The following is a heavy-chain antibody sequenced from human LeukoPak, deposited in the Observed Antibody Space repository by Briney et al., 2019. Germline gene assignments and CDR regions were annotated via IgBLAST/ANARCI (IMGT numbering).Heavy chain of an antibody. CDR2: ISYDGSNK. J-gene: IGHJ4*02. CDR1: GFTFSSYG. V-gene: IGHV3-30*18. CDR3: ANNGDSSSWYYFDY. Sequence: PGGSLRLSCAASGFTFSSYGMHWVRQAPGKGLEWVAVISYDGSNKYYADSVKGRFTISRDNSKNTLYLQMNSLRAEDTAVCYCANNGDSSSWYYFDYWGQGTLVTVSS. D-gene: IGHD6-13*01.